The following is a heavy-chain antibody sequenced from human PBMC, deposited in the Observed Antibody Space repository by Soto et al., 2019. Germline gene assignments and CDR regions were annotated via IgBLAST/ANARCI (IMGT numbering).Heavy chain of an antibody. CDR1: GGSISSYY. CDR2: IYYSGST. V-gene: IGHV4-59*08. D-gene: IGHD6-19*01. J-gene: IGHJ4*02. CDR3: ARLEIAVRLYFDY. Sequence: PSETLSLTCTVSGGSISSYYWSWIRQPPGKGLEWIGYIYYSGSTNYNPSLKSRVTISVDTSKNQFSLKLSSVTAADTAVYYCARLEIAVRLYFDYWGQGTLVTVYS.